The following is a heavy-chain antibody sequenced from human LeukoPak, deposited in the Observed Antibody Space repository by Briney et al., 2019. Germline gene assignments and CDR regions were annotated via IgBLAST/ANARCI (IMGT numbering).Heavy chain of an antibody. D-gene: IGHD4-17*01. V-gene: IGHV3-48*04. Sequence: GGSLRLSCAASGFSFSSYNMDWVRQAPGKGLEWVSYITRSSDTIYYRDSVKGRFTISRDNTQNSLYLQMNSLTGEDTAVYYCARDMGSTVTTDDAFDIWGQGTMVTVSS. J-gene: IGHJ3*02. CDR3: ARDMGSTVTTDDAFDI. CDR2: ITRSSDTI. CDR1: GFSFSSYN.